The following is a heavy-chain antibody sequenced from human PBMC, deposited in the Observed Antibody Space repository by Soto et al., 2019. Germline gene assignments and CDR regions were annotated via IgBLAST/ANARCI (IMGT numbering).Heavy chain of an antibody. V-gene: IGHV1-3*01. CDR2: INAGNGNT. CDR1: GYSFTSYC. J-gene: IGHJ4*02. CDR3: ARAPSWYNFDY. Sequence: SAKASCKASGYSFTSYCISWVLQAHGQGLEWMVWINAGNGNTKYSQKFQGRVTITRDTSASTAYMELSSLRSEDTAVYYCARAPSWYNFDYWGQGTLVTVSS. D-gene: IGHD6-13*01.